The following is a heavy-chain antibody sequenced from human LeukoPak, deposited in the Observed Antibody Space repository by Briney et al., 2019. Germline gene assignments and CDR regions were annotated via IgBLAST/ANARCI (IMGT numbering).Heavy chain of an antibody. J-gene: IGHJ5*02. Sequence: ASVKVSCKASGYTFTSYGISWVRQAPGQGLEWMGWISAYNGNTNYAQKVQGRVTMTTDTSTSTAYMELSSLRSEDAAVYYCARAVPRYFDWLFDYHWFDPWGQGTLVTVSS. D-gene: IGHD3-9*01. CDR1: GYTFTSYG. V-gene: IGHV1-18*01. CDR2: ISAYNGNT. CDR3: ARAVPRYFDWLFDYHWFDP.